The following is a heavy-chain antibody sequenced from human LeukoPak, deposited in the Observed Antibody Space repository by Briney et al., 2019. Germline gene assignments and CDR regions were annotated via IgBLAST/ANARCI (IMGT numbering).Heavy chain of an antibody. CDR2: IYYSGST. Sequence: SETLSLTCTVSGGSISSYYWSWIRQPAGKGLEWIGYIYYSGSTNYNPSLKSRVTISVDTSKNQFSLKLSSVTAADTAVYYCARLDILTGYYRYYFDYWGQGTLVTVSS. CDR1: GGSISSYY. D-gene: IGHD3-9*01. J-gene: IGHJ4*02. V-gene: IGHV4-59*01. CDR3: ARLDILTGYYRYYFDY.